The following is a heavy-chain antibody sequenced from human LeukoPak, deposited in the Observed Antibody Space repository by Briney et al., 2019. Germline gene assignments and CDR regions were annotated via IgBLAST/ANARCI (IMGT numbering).Heavy chain of an antibody. D-gene: IGHD3-22*01. J-gene: IGHJ4*02. CDR2: ISGSGGST. V-gene: IGHV3-23*01. CDR3: AKVRTVYDSSGYYYDPFDY. CDR1: GFTFSSYA. Sequence: PGGSLRLSCAASGFTFSSYAMSWVRQAPGKGLEWVSAISGSGGSTYYADSVKGRFTISRDNSKNTLYLQMSSLRAEDTAVYYCAKVRTVYDSSGYYYDPFDYWGQGTLVTVSS.